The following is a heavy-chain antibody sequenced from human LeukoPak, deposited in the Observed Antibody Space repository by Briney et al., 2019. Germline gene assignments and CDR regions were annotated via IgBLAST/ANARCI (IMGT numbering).Heavy chain of an antibody. CDR3: ANDKQVLWWYFDY. V-gene: IGHV3-21*01. J-gene: IGHJ4*02. CDR1: GFTFSSYS. Sequence: GGSLRLSCAASGFTFSSYSMNWVRQAPGKGLEWVSSISSSSSYIYYADSVKGRFTISRDNAKNSLYLQMNSLRAEDTAVYYCANDKQVLWWYFDYWGQGTLVTVSS. D-gene: IGHD2-2*01. CDR2: ISSSSSYI.